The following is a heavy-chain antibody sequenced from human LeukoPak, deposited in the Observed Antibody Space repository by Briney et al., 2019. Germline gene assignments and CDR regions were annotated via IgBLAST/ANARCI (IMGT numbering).Heavy chain of an antibody. J-gene: IGHJ4*02. CDR1: GFTFFNYW. V-gene: IGHV3-74*01. CDR2: IDSHGAAT. Sequence: EGSLRLSCEATGFTFFNYWMHWVRQAPGKGLMWVSRIDSHGAATDYADSVKGRFTISRDNDKNTVYLQMDSLRTEDTAMYYCARRGELWSGYPFDAWGQGTMVSVSS. CDR3: ARRGELWSGYPFDA. D-gene: IGHD3-3*01.